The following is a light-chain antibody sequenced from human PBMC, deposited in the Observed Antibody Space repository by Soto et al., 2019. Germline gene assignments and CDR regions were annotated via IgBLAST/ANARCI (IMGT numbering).Light chain of an antibody. J-gene: IGKJ4*01. CDR1: QSVSSSY. Sequence: IVLAQSPGTVSLSAGERAPLSCRTSQSVSSSYLAWYQQKPGQAPRLLIYDASNRATGIPARLSGSGSGTDFTLTISSLEPEDFAVYYCQQRSNWPRGLTFGGGTKVDIK. V-gene: IGKV3D-20*02. CDR2: DAS. CDR3: QQRSNWPRGLT.